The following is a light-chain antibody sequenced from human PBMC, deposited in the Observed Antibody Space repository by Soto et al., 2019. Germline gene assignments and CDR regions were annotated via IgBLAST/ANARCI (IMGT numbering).Light chain of an antibody. CDR2: EVS. CDR1: SSDVGSYKL. Sequence: QSALTQPASVSGSPGQSITISCTGTSSDVGSYKLVSWYQQHPGKAPKLMISEVSKRPSGISDRFSGSKSGSTASLTISGLQAEDEADYYCCSDAGTSTPTVFGVGTQLPVL. V-gene: IGLV2-23*02. J-gene: IGLJ7*01. CDR3: CSDAGTSTPTV.